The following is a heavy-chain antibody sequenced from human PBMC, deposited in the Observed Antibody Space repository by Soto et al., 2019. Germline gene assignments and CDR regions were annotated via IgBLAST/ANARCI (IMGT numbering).Heavy chain of an antibody. J-gene: IGHJ6*02. CDR3: EKSPHYYYPVMDV. V-gene: IGHV3-23*01. CDR1: GFTLSTYA. CDR2: IGGSSNNT. Sequence: EVQLLESGGGLVQPGGSLRLSCAASGFTLSTYAMSWVRQAPGKGLEWVSAIGGSSNNTYYADSVKGRFAISRDNSKNTLYLQMNSLRAEDTAVYYCEKSPHYYYPVMDVWGQGTTVTVSS.